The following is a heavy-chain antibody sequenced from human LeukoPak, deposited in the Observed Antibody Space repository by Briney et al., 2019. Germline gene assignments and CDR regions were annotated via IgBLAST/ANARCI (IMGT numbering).Heavy chain of an antibody. CDR2: ISSSSSYI. J-gene: IGHJ5*02. D-gene: IGHD1-20*01. V-gene: IGHV3-21*01. CDR1: GFTFSSYS. CDR3: ARDWYNWNDDWFDP. Sequence: GGSLRPSCAASGFTFSSYSMNWVRQAPGKGLEWVSSISSSSSYIYYADSVKGRFTISRDNAKNSLYLQMNSLRAEDTAVYYCARDWYNWNDDWFDPWGQGTLVTVSS.